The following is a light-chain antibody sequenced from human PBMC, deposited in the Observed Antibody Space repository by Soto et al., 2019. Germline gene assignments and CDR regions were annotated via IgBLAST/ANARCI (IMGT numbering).Light chain of an antibody. Sequence: DIVLTQSPATLSLSPGEGATLSCRASQSVSGYLAWYQQKPGQAPSLLIYDASNRATGIPARFSGSGSGTDFALTISSLEHEDFAVYYCQQRTNWPYTFGQGTKLEI. CDR1: QSVSGY. CDR3: QQRTNWPYT. J-gene: IGKJ2*01. CDR2: DAS. V-gene: IGKV3-11*01.